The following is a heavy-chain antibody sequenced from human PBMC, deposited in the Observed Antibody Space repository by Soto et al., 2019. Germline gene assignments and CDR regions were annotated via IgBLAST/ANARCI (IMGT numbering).Heavy chain of an antibody. Sequence: QVQLVQSGAEVKKPGSSVKVSCKASGGTFSSYAISWVRQAPGQGLEWMGGIIPIFGTANYAQKFQGRVTITADESTSTAYMELSSLRTEDTAVYFCARGEVRGAAWDWFDPWGQGTLVTVSS. V-gene: IGHV1-69*01. D-gene: IGHD3-10*01. CDR1: GGTFSSYA. CDR3: ARGEVRGAAWDWFDP. J-gene: IGHJ5*02. CDR2: IIPIFGTA.